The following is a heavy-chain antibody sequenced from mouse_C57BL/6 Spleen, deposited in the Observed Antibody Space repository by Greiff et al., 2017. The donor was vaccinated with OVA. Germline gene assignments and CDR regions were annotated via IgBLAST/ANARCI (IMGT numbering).Heavy chain of an antibody. D-gene: IGHD3-2*02. CDR1: GYTFTDYY. Sequence: QVHVKQSGAELVRPGASVKLSCKASGYTFTDYYINWVKQRPGQGLEWIARIYPGSGNTYYNEKFKGKATLTAEKSSSTAYMQLSSLTSEDSAVYFCARCPAQAPAWFAYWGQGTLVTVSA. J-gene: IGHJ3*01. V-gene: IGHV1-76*01. CDR2: IYPGSGNT. CDR3: ARCPAQAPAWFAY.